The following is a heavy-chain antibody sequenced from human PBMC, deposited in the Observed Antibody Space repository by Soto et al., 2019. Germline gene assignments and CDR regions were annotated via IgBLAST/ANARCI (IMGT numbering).Heavy chain of an antibody. V-gene: IGHV1-69*13. J-gene: IGHJ4*02. CDR2: IIPVFGTK. CDR1: LGTFCTYV. Sequence: SLKVCCKGSLGTFCTYVITWVRQAPGQGLEWMGGIIPVFGTKTYAQKFQGRVTFTADASTSTASMDLSSLRSEDTAVYYCARGPSLGGNFDYWRQGTLVTVSS. D-gene: IGHD1-1*01. CDR3: ARGPSLGGNFDY.